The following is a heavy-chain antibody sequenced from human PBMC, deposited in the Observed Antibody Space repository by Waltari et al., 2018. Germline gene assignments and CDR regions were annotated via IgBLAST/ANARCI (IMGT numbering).Heavy chain of an antibody. V-gene: IGHV1-69*13. CDR3: ARTTRYGDYLYYYYGMDV. CDR1: GGTFSSYA. D-gene: IGHD4-17*01. Sequence: QVQLVQSGAEVKKPGSSVKVSCKASGGTFSSYAISWVRQAPGQGLEWMGGIIPIFGTANYAQKFQGRVTITADESTSTAYMELSSLRSEDTAVYYCARTTRYGDYLYYYYGMDVWGQGTTVTVSS. J-gene: IGHJ6*02. CDR2: IIPIFGTA.